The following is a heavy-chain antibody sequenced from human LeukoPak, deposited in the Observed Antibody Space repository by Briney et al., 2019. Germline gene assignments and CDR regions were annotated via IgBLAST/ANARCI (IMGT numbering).Heavy chain of an antibody. D-gene: IGHD2-15*01. V-gene: IGHV4-34*01. CDR3: ARDSSADAFDI. CDR1: GGSFSGYY. CDR2: INHSGST. J-gene: IGHJ3*02. Sequence: SETLSLTCAVYGGSFSGYYWSWIRQTPGKGLEWIGEINHSGSTNYNPSLKSRVTISVDTSKNQFSLKLSSVTAADTAVYYCARDSSADAFDIWGQGTMVTVSS.